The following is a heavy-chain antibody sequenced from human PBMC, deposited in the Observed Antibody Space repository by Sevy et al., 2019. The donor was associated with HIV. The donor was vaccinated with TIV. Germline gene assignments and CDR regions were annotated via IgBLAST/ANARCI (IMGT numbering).Heavy chain of an antibody. Sequence: SETLSLTCTVSGGSISSYYWSWIRQPAGKGLEWIGRIYTSGSTNYNPSLKSRVTMSVDTSKNQFSLKLSSVTAADTAVYYCACDTYYYDSSGYLDYWGQGTLVTVSS. CDR1: GGSISSYY. D-gene: IGHD3-22*01. V-gene: IGHV4-4*07. CDR2: IYTSGST. CDR3: ACDTYYYDSSGYLDY. J-gene: IGHJ4*02.